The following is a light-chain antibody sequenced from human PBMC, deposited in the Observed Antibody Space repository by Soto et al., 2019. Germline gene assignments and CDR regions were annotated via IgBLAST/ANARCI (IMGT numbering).Light chain of an antibody. CDR1: ESVTHY. CDR2: DVS. J-gene: IGKJ1*01. CDR3: QQRGDWPWT. Sequence: EIVLTQSPATLSLSPGERGTLSCRASESVTHYLAWYQQKPGQAPRLLVYDVSTRATGIPARFSGGGSGTDFTLTISHLEPEDFAVYDCQQRGDWPWTFGQGTKVEIK. V-gene: IGKV3-11*01.